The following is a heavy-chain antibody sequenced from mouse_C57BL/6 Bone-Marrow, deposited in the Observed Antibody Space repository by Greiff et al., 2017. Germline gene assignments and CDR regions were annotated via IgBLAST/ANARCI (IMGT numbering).Heavy chain of an antibody. CDR2: IDPEDGDT. CDR3: TTFITTVVAIYWYFDV. V-gene: IGHV14-1*01. Sequence: VQLQQSGAELVRPGASVKLSCTASGFNIKDYYMHWVKQRPEQGLEWIGRIDPEDGDTESAPKFQGKATMTADTSSNTAYLQLSSLTSEDTAVYYCTTFITTVVAIYWYFDVWGTGTTVTVAS. D-gene: IGHD1-1*01. J-gene: IGHJ1*03. CDR1: GFNIKDYY.